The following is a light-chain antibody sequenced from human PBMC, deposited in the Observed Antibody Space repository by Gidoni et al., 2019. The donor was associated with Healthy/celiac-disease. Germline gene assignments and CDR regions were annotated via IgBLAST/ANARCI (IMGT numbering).Light chain of an antibody. CDR2: AAS. CDR3: QQLNSYPSG. Sequence: DIQLTQSPSFLSASVGDRVTITCRASQGISSYLAWYQQKPGKAPKLLIYAASTLQSGVPSGFSGSGSGTEFTLTISSLQPEDFATYYCQQLNSYPSGFGGGTKVEIK. V-gene: IGKV1-9*01. J-gene: IGKJ4*01. CDR1: QGISSY.